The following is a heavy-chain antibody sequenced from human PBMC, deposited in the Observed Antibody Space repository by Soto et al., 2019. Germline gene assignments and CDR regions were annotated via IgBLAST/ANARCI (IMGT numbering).Heavy chain of an antibody. CDR1: GYTFTSYY. J-gene: IGHJ4*02. V-gene: IGHV1-46*01. D-gene: IGHD2-15*01. Sequence: GASVKVSCKASGYTFTSYYMHCVRQAPGQGLEWMGIINPSGGSTSYAQKFQGRVTMTRDTSTSTVYMELSSLRSEDTAVYYCARTLGYCSGGSCYSGAFDYWGQGTLVTVSS. CDR3: ARTLGYCSGGSCYSGAFDY. CDR2: INPSGGST.